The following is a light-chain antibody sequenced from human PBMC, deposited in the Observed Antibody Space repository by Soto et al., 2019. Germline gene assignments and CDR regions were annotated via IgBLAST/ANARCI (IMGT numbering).Light chain of an antibody. J-gene: IGKJ1*01. V-gene: IGKV1-12*01. Sequence: DIQMTQSPSSVSASVGDSVTITCRASQDISSGLAWYQQKPGKAPNLLIYAASSLQSGVPSRFSGSGSGTEFTLTINSLQPEDIATYYCQQTNSFPRTFGQGTKVEVK. CDR2: AAS. CDR1: QDISSG. CDR3: QQTNSFPRT.